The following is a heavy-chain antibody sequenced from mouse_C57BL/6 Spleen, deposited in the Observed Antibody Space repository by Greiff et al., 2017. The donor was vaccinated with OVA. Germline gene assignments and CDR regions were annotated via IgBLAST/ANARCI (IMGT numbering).Heavy chain of an antibody. CDR1: GYTFTSYW. Sequence: QVQLKQPGAELVKPGASVKMSCKASGYTFTSYWITWVKQRPGQGLEWIGDIYPGSGSTNYNEKFKSKATLTVDTSSSTAYMQLSSLTSEDSAVYYCARHNYYGSSFYAMDYWGQGTSVTVSS. V-gene: IGHV1-55*01. CDR3: ARHNYYGSSFYAMDY. J-gene: IGHJ4*01. CDR2: IYPGSGST. D-gene: IGHD1-1*01.